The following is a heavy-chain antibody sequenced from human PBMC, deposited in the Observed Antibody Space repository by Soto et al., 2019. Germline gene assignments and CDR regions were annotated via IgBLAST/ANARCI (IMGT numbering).Heavy chain of an antibody. Sequence: SPPRSPTTTVYGVSIISNAYYRGWRSQPAGKGLEWIGSMLCSGSTYYTPSLRSRVTISVDTSKNQFSLKLNSVTAADTAVYYCVRHHDYVWGTYRWALDYWVHGTLVTVSS. CDR1: GVSIISNAYY. D-gene: IGHD3-16*02. J-gene: IGHJ4*01. CDR2: MLCSGST. V-gene: IGHV4-39*01. CDR3: VRHHDYVWGTYRWALDY.